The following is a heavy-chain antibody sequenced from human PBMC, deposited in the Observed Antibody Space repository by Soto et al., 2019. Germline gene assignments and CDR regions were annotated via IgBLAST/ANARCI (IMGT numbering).Heavy chain of an antibody. V-gene: IGHV1-69*02. CDR2: IIPILGIA. CDR1: GGTFSSYT. CDR3: ARSDSGYDDAFDI. J-gene: IGHJ3*02. Sequence: GASVKVSCKASGGTFSSYTISWVRQAPGQGLEWMGRIIPILGIANYAQKFQGRVTITADKSTSTAYMELSSLRSEDTAVYYCARSDSGYDDAFDIWGQGTMVTVSS. D-gene: IGHD5-12*01.